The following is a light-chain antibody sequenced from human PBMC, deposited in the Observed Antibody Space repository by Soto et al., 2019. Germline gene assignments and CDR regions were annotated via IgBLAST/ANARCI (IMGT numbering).Light chain of an antibody. CDR1: QRASRQY. J-gene: IGKJ1*01. CDR3: QDFDSPQWT. CDR2: GVS. Sequence: PGEIATRSCRASQRASRQYLSCYQQRPDQPPRLLIYGVSMRADGIPDRFSGSGSGSEFTLTINRLEPEDFAVYYCQDFDSPQWTFGQGTKVDI. V-gene: IGKV3-20*01.